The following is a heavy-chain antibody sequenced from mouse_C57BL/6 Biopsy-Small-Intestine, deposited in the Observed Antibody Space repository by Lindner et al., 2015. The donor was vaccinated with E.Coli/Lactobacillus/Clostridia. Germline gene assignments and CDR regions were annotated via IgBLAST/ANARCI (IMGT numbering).Heavy chain of an antibody. Sequence: SVKVSCKASGYTFTSYAIHWIRQVPGQRLEWMGWINAGNGNTKYSQKFQGRVTISTDTSASTAHLELSSLRSEDTAVYYCARSQKYDFWNGYTELDYWGQGTLVTVS. CDR3: ARSQKYDFWNGYTELDY. D-gene: IGHD2-2*01. CDR1: GYTFTSYA. CDR2: INAGNGNT. J-gene: IGHJ3*01. V-gene: IGHV1-66*01.